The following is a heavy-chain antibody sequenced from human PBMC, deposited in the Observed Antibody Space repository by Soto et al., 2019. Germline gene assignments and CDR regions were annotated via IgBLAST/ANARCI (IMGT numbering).Heavy chain of an antibody. CDR1: GGAISSYY. J-gene: IGHJ5*02. CDR2: VHHTGHT. D-gene: IGHD1-26*01. Sequence: QVQLQQSGPGLVLVKPSETLSLTCTVSGGAISSYYLSWIRQPPGKGLEWIGYVHHTGHTMYNPSLKSRVTISVAPAQNRSTLRPTPVAAAGTAVYYCARHPLWDRSGFDPWGQGSVVTVSS. V-gene: IGHV4-59*08. CDR3: ARHPLWDRSGFDP.